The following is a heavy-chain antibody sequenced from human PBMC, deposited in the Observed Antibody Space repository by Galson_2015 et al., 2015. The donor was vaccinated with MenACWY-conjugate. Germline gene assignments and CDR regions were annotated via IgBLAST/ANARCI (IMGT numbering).Heavy chain of an antibody. CDR2: ISSSSSYI. CDR1: GFTFSSYS. D-gene: IGHD4-23*01. J-gene: IGHJ4*02. CDR3: ARDLYGGNSFFDY. V-gene: IGHV3-21*01. Sequence: SLRLSCAASGFTFSSYSMNWVRQAPGKGLEWVSSISSSSSYIYYADSVKGRFTISRDNAKNSLYLQMNSLRAEDTAVYYCARDLYGGNSFFDYWGQGTLVTVSS.